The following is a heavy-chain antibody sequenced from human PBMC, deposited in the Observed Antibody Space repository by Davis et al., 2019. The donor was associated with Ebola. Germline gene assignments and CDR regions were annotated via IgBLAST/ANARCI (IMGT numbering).Heavy chain of an antibody. Sequence: ASVKVSCKASGYTFKNYAISWVRQAPGQGLEWMGWISAYNGNTNYAQILQGRVTMTTDTSIGTAYMELSSLRSDDTAVFYCAREGCANGVCHDFDYWGQGTLVTVSS. CDR3: AREGCANGVCHDFDY. CDR1: GYTFKNYA. V-gene: IGHV1-18*01. CDR2: ISAYNGNT. J-gene: IGHJ4*02. D-gene: IGHD2-8*01.